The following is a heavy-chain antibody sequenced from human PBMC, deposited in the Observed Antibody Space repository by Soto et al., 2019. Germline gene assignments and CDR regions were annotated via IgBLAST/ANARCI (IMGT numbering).Heavy chain of an antibody. J-gene: IGHJ4*02. CDR2: VSAYNRNT. Sequence: VQLVQSGPEVKKPGASVRVSCKASGYTFTNYGITWVRQAPGQGLEWLGWVSAYNRNTNYAQKFEDRVTMTTDTSSNTAYLEVRSLRPDDTAFYFCARERQWEPLLYWGQGTLVTVS. V-gene: IGHV1-18*01. CDR1: GYTFTNYG. CDR3: ARERQWEPLLY. D-gene: IGHD1-26*01.